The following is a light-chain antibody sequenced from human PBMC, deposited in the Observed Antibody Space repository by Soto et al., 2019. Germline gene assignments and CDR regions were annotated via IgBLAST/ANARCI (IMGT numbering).Light chain of an antibody. CDR3: HQHGNSPYT. Sequence: EIVLTQSPGTLSLSPGERATLSCRASQSVSSSYLAWYQQKPGQAPRLLMYGASSRAQGIPDRFSGSGSGTDFTLTIRRLEPEDFAVYFCHQHGNSPYTFGQGTKLEIK. V-gene: IGKV3-20*01. J-gene: IGKJ2*01. CDR1: QSVSSSY. CDR2: GAS.